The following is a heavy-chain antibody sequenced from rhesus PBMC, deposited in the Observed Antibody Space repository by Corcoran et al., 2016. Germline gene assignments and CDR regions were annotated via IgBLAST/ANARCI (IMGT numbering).Heavy chain of an antibody. CDR3: ARGSDPFDY. Sequence: QVQLQESGPGLVTPSETLSLTCAVSGGSIGGYYWNWLPQAPGKGLEWIGNIDGNIAGTNYNPSLKSRVTISKDASKNQFSLRVSSVTSADTAVYYCARGSDPFDYWGQGVLVTVSS. CDR2: IDGNIAGT. CDR1: GGSIGGYY. J-gene: IGHJ4*01. V-gene: IGHV4-81*01. D-gene: IGHD3-22*01.